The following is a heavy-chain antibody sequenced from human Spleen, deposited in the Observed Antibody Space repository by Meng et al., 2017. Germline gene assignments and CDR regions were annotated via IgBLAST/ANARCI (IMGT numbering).Heavy chain of an antibody. J-gene: IGHJ5*02. CDR2: IYHSGST. CDR3: ARDCGGDCYGFDP. V-gene: IGHV4-59*02. Sequence: ESLKISCTVSGGSVTSYYWSWIRQPPGKGLEWIGYIYHSGSTTYNPSFRSRVTISIDTSKNEFSLNLRSVTAADTAVYYCARDCGGDCYGFDPWGQGTLVTVSS. CDR1: GGSVTSYY. D-gene: IGHD2-21*02.